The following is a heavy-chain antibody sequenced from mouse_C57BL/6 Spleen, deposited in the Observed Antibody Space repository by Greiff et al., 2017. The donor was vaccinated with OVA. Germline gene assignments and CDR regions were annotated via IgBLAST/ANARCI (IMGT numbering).Heavy chain of an antibody. V-gene: IGHV1-81*01. CDR1: GYSFTSYG. CDR3: AKKEGHAMDY. CDR2: IYPRSGTT. Sequence: QVQLKESGAELARPGASVTLSCKASGYSFTSYGISWVKQRTGQGLEWIGEIYPRSGTTYYNEKFKGKATLTADKSSSTAYMELRSLTTEDSAVYFCAKKEGHAMDYWGQGTSVTVSS. J-gene: IGHJ4*01.